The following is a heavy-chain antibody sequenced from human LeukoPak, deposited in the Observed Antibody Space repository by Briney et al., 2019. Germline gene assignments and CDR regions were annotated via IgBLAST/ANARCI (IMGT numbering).Heavy chain of an antibody. CDR1: GFTFSSYS. Sequence: GGSLRLSCAASGFTFSSYSMNWVRQAPGKGLEWVSSISSSSSYIYYADSVKGRFTISRDNAKNSLYLQMNSLRAEDTAVYYCAREPQAMDRGTYDYWGQGTLVTVSS. V-gene: IGHV3-21*01. CDR3: AREPQAMDRGTYDY. J-gene: IGHJ4*02. D-gene: IGHD3-10*01. CDR2: ISSSSSYI.